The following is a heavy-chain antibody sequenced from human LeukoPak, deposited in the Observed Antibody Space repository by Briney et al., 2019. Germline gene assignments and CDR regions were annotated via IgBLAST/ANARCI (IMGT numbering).Heavy chain of an antibody. D-gene: IGHD3-22*01. CDR2: MYTSGST. Sequence: PSETLSLTCTVSGGSISSGSYYWSWIRQPAGKGLEWIGRMYTSGSTKYNPSLKSRVTISVDTSKNQCSLKLSSVTAEDTAVYYCAKNRVPRGYYYDSSGYRDWGQGTLVTVSS. CDR1: GGSISSGSYY. J-gene: IGHJ4*02. V-gene: IGHV4-61*02. CDR3: AKNRVPRGYYYDSSGYRD.